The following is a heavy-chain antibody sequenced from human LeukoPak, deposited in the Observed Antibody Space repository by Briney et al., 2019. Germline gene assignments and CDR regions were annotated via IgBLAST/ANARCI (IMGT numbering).Heavy chain of an antibody. CDR2: ISSNGGST. CDR1: GFTFSRYA. V-gene: IGHV3-64D*06. Sequence: GGSLRLSCSASGFTFSRYAMHWVRQAPGKGLEYVSAISSNGGSTYYADSVKGRFTISRDNSRNTLHLQMSSLRVEDTAVYYCVKDSSSGSYFDYWGQGTPVTVSS. J-gene: IGHJ4*02. CDR3: VKDSSSGSYFDY. D-gene: IGHD3-10*01.